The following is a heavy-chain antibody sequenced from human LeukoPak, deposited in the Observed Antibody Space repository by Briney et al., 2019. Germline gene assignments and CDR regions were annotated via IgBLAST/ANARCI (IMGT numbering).Heavy chain of an antibody. D-gene: IGHD3-22*01. CDR1: GGSFSGYY. J-gene: IGHJ6*03. CDR3: ARGRQDVTMIVVVMTAVSYYLDV. Sequence: SETLSLTCAVYGGSFSGYYWTWIRQTPEKGLEWIGGMNPSGSTNYNPSLKSRVTISVDTSKTQFSLELSSVTAADTAVYYCARGRQDVTMIVVVMTAVSYYLDVWGKGTTVTVS. V-gene: IGHV4-34*01. CDR2: MNPSGST.